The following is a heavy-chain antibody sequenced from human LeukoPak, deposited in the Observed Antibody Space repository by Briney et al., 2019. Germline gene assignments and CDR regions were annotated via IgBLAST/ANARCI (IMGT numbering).Heavy chain of an antibody. V-gene: IGHV3-23*01. D-gene: IGHD2-8*02. CDR1: GFTFSNHA. Sequence: GRSLRLSCVASGFTFSNHAMTWVRQAPGKGLEWVSAISANGVDTFYAPSVKGRFTISRDNSKNTLYLQINSLRAEDTAIYYCAKDVWWSVSWGQGTLVTVSS. J-gene: IGHJ5*02. CDR2: ISANGVDT. CDR3: AKDVWWSVS.